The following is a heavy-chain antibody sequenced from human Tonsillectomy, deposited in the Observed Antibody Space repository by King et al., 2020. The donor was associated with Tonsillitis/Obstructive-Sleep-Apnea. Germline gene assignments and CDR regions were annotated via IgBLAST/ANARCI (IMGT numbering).Heavy chain of an antibody. V-gene: IGHV2-26*01. CDR1: GFSLSNARMG. J-gene: IGHJ4*02. D-gene: IGHD6-6*01. Sequence: TLKESGPVLVKPTETLTLTCTVSGFSLSNARMGVSWIRQPPGKALEGLAHIFSNYEKSYSTSLKTRLTLSKDTSKSQVVLTMTNMDPVVIATYHCARTSLEYSSSQCFDYWGQGTLVTVSS. CDR3: ARTSLEYSSSQCFDY. CDR2: IFSNYEK.